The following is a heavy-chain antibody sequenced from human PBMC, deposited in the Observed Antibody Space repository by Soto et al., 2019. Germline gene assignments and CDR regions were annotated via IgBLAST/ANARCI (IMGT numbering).Heavy chain of an antibody. CDR1: GLSFNGSA. CDR2: IRSRGSSYAT. CDR3: SEREKDKLVDY. V-gene: IGHV3-73*01. Sequence: AGGSLRLSCAASGLSFNGSAMHWVRQASGKGLEWVGRIRSRGSSYATTYAASGKGRFTIPRDHSQNTASPQMKSLKTEDTAVYYCSEREKDKLVDYWGQGVLVPVSS. D-gene: IGHD2-15*01. J-gene: IGHJ4*02.